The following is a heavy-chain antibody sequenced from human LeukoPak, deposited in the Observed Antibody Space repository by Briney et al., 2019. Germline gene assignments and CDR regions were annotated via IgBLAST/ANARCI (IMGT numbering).Heavy chain of an antibody. J-gene: IGHJ5*02. D-gene: IGHD6-13*01. CDR2: IYYSGST. CDR1: GDSISTYY. CDR3: ARVGGAAAVNWFDP. Sequence: SETLSLTCTVSGDSISTYYWSWIRQPPGKGLEWIGYIYYSGSTNYNPSLKSRVTISVDTSKNQFSLKLSSVTAADTAVYYCARVGGAAAVNWFDPWGQGTLVTVSS. V-gene: IGHV4-59*01.